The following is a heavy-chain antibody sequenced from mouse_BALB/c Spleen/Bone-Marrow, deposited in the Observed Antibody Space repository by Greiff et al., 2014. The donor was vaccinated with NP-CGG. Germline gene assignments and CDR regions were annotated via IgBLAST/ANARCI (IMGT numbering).Heavy chain of an antibody. Sequence: EVQLQQSGTVLARPGASLRMSCKASGYTFTNYWINWIKQRPGQGLEWIGAIYPGNNVAKYTQKFKAKAKLTAVTSTSTADMELSSLTNEDSAVYYCARNWDWVFAYWGQGTLVTVSA. CDR1: GYTFTNYW. D-gene: IGHD4-1*01. J-gene: IGHJ3*01. V-gene: IGHV1-5*01. CDR3: ARNWDWVFAY. CDR2: IYPGNNVA.